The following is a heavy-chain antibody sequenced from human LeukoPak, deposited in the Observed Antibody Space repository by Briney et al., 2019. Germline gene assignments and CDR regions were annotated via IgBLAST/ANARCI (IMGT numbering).Heavy chain of an antibody. Sequence: GGSLRLSCAASGFTFSSYEMNWVRQAPGKGLEWVSYISSSGSTIYYADSVKGRFTISRDNAKNSLYLQMNSLRAEDTAVYYCARVSAGDTMVRGAHFDPWGQGTLVTVSS. V-gene: IGHV3-48*03. D-gene: IGHD3-10*01. CDR3: ARVSAGDTMVRGAHFDP. CDR1: GFTFSSYE. CDR2: ISSSGSTI. J-gene: IGHJ5*02.